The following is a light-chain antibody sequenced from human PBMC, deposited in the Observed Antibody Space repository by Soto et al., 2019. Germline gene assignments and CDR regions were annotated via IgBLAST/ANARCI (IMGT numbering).Light chain of an antibody. CDR1: QSISSW. V-gene: IGKV1-5*01. CDR2: DAS. J-gene: IGKJ1*01. Sequence: DMHMTQSPSTMSASVGDSVTNTCRASQSISSWLAGYKQKPGKAPKLLLDDASIVESGVPSRFSGVGSGTDFTLTISSLQPYDFAPYYCQQYNSYSSPFGQRTKVQIK. CDR3: QQYNSYSSP.